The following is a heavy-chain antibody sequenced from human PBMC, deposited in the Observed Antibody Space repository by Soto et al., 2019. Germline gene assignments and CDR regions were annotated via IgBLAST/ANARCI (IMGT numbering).Heavy chain of an antibody. CDR1: GGSISSSSYY. CDR2: IYYSGST. J-gene: IGHJ6*02. D-gene: IGHD3-9*01. Sequence: PSETLSLTCTVSGGSISSSSYYWGWIRQPPGKGLEWIGSIYYSGSTYYNPSLKSRVTISVDTSKNQFSLKLSSVTAADTALYYCARQSTYYDILGGMDVWGQGTTVTVSS. V-gene: IGHV4-39*01. CDR3: ARQSTYYDILGGMDV.